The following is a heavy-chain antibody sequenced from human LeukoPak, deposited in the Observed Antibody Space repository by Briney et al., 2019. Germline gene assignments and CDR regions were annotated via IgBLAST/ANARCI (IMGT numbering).Heavy chain of an antibody. Sequence: GGSLRLSCAASAFTFSSYAMHWVRQAPGKGLEYISAISSNGGSTYYANSVKGRFTISRDNSKNTLYLQMGSLRAEDMAVYDCACGLKSAQFDYWGQGTLVTVSS. CDR3: ACGLKSAQFDY. CDR2: ISSNGGST. D-gene: IGHD2-21*01. J-gene: IGHJ4*02. CDR1: AFTFSSYA. V-gene: IGHV3-64*01.